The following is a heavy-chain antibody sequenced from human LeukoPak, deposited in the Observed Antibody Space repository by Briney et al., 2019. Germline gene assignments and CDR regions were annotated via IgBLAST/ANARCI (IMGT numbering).Heavy chain of an antibody. CDR2: IKQTGSEK. J-gene: IGHJ4*02. CDR3: ARVRGSYYFDY. D-gene: IGHD1-26*01. V-gene: IGHV3-7*01. Sequence: GESLRLSCAASGFTFSSYWMIWVRHAPGKGLEWVANIKQTGSEKYYVDSVKGRFTISRDNAENSLYLQMNSLRAEDTAIYYCARVRGSYYFDYWGQGILVTVSS. CDR1: GFTFSSYW.